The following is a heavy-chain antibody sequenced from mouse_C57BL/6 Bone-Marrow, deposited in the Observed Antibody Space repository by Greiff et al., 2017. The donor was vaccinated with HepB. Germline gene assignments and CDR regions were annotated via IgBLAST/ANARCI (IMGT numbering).Heavy chain of an antibody. CDR1: GFTFSSYG. CDR3: ARHKLDY. CDR2: ISSGGSYT. V-gene: IGHV5-6*02. Sequence: EVKLVESGGDLVKPGGSLKLSCAASGFTFSSYGMSWVRQTPDKRLEWVATISSGGSYTYYPDSVKGRFTISRDNAKNTLYLQMSSLKSEDTAMYYCARHKLDYWGQGTTLTVSS. J-gene: IGHJ2*01.